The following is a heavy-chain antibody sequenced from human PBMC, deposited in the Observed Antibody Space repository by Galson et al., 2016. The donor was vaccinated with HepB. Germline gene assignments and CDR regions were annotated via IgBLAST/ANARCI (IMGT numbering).Heavy chain of an antibody. CDR2: ISATGSST. J-gene: IGHJ4*02. CDR3: ATNGPQLYFHWLNSFDY. D-gene: IGHD3-9*01. V-gene: IGHV3-23*01. CDR1: GFTSSTYA. Sequence: SLRLSCAASGFTSSTYAMSWVRQAPGKGLEWVSAISATGSSTYYADSVKGRFTISKDNSKNTPYLQMNGLRTEDPAIYYCATNGPQLYFHWLNSFDYWGQGTLVTVSS.